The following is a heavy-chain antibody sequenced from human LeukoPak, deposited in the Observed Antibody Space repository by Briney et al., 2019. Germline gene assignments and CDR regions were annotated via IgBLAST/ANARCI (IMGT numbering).Heavy chain of an antibody. Sequence: GGSLRLSCAASGFTFNSYSMNWVRQAPGKGLEWVSSISGSNSYTYYADSMKGRFTISRDNAKNSLYLQMNSLRAEDTAVYYCAELGITMIGGVWGRGTTVTISS. CDR2: ISGSNSYT. CDR3: AELGITMIGGV. D-gene: IGHD3-10*02. V-gene: IGHV3-21*01. J-gene: IGHJ6*04. CDR1: GFTFNSYS.